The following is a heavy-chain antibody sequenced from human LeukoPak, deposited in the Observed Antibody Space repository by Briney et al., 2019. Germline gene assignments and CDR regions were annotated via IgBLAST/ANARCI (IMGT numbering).Heavy chain of an antibody. Sequence: GESLKISCKGSGYSFTSYWIGWVRRMPGKGLEWMGIIYPGDSDTRYSPSFQGQVTISADKSISTAYLQWSSLKASDTAMYYCARDSSGYRGHYYGMDVWGQGTTVTVSS. V-gene: IGHV5-51*01. J-gene: IGHJ6*02. CDR3: ARDSSGYRGHYYGMDV. CDR1: GYSFTSYW. D-gene: IGHD3-22*01. CDR2: IYPGDSDT.